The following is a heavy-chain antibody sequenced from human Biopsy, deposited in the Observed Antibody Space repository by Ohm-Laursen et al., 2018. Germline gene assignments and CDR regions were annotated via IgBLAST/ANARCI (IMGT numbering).Heavy chain of an antibody. CDR2: VYYTGNT. V-gene: IGHV4-61*01. Sequence: TLSLTCSVSGGSVGSGTFHWGWIRQPPGKGLEWIGHVYYTGNTNYNPSLKSRVTISMVMSKNQFSLRLSSVTAADTAVYYCVRQGGYFQNWGPGSQVVVSS. CDR1: GGSVGSGTFH. J-gene: IGHJ1*01. CDR3: VRQGGYFQN. D-gene: IGHD5-12*01.